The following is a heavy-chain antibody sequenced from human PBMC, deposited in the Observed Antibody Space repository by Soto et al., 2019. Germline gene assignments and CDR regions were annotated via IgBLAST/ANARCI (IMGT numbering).Heavy chain of an antibody. CDR3: ARECDSSGYILGY. CDR1: GFTFSIYA. CDR2: IYSGGST. Sequence: PGGSLSLSCAASGFTFSIYAMNWVRQAPGKGLEWVSVIYSGGSTYYADSVKGRFTISRDNSKNTLYLQMNSLRAEDTAVYYCARECDSSGYILGYWGQGTLVTVS. V-gene: IGHV3-53*01. J-gene: IGHJ4*02. D-gene: IGHD3-22*01.